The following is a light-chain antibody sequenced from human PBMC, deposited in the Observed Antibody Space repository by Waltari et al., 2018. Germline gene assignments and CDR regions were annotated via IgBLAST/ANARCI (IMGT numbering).Light chain of an antibody. J-gene: IGLJ3*02. CDR3: SSYTSSSTLV. CDR1: NSDVGTYNY. V-gene: IGLV2-14*01. CDR2: DVR. Sequence: QSALTQPASVSGSPGQWITISCTGSNSDVGTYNYVSWYQQHPGKAPKLMIYDVRKRPSGVSDRFSGSKSGNTASLTISGLQAEDEADYYCSSYTSSSTLVFGGGTKVTVL.